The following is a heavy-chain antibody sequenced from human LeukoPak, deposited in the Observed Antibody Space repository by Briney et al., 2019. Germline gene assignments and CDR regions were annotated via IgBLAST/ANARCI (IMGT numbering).Heavy chain of an antibody. CDR1: GYTFTSYG. CDR2: IIPIFGTA. CDR3: ARGDLEQWLVNYYYGMDV. D-gene: IGHD6-19*01. J-gene: IGHJ6*02. Sequence: GASVKVSCKASGYTFTSYGISWVRQAPGQGLEWMGGIIPIFGTANYAQKFQGRVTITADESTSTAYMELSSLRSEDTAVYYCARGDLEQWLVNYYYGMDVWGQGTTVTVSS. V-gene: IGHV1-69*13.